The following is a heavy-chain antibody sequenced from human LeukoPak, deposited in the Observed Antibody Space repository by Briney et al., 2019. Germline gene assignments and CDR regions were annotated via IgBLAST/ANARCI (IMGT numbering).Heavy chain of an antibody. D-gene: IGHD2-2*03. CDR3: AKDRVGGYCTPSSCPTGYYFDY. Sequence: GGSLRLSCAASGFTFSSYAMSWVRQAPGKGLEWVSAISGSGGSTYYADSVKGRFTISRDTSKNTLHLQMNSVRADDTAVYYCAKDRVGGYCTPSSCPTGYYFDYWGQGTLVTVSS. J-gene: IGHJ4*02. V-gene: IGHV3-23*01. CDR2: ISGSGGST. CDR1: GFTFSSYA.